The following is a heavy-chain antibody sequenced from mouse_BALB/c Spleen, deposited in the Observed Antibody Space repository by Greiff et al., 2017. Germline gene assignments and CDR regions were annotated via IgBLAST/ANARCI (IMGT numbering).Heavy chain of an antibody. J-gene: IGHJ4*01. CDR2: IFPGSGNT. V-gene: IGHV1-66*01. Sequence: VMLVESGPELVKPGASVKISCKASGYSFTSYYIHWVKQRPGQGLEWIGWIFPGSGNTKYNEKFKGKATLTADTSSSTAYMQLSSLTSEDSAVYFCASGINYDYDVPYYYAMDYWGQGTSVTVSS. D-gene: IGHD2-4*01. CDR3: ASGINYDYDVPYYYAMDY. CDR1: GYSFTSYY.